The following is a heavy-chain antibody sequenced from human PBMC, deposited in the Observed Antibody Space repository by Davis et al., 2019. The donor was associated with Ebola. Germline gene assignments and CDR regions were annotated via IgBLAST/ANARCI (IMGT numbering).Heavy chain of an antibody. V-gene: IGHV3-7*01. D-gene: IGHD3-3*01. CDR1: GFTFSSYW. CDR3: ARDSRPYYDFWSGSLGY. Sequence: RGSLRLSCAASGFTFSSYWMSWVRQAPGKGLEWVANIKQDGSEKYYVDSVKGRFTISRDNAKNSLYLQMNSLRAEDTAVYYCARDSRPYYDFWSGSLGYWGQGTLVTVSS. CDR2: IKQDGSEK. J-gene: IGHJ4*02.